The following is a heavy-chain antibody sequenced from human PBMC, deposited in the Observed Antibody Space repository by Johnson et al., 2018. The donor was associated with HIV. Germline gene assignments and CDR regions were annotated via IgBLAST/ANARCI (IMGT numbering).Heavy chain of an antibody. Sequence: VQLVESGGGLIQPGGSLRLSCAASGFTVSSHYMSWVRQAPGKGLEWVSVIYSGGSTYYADSVKGRFTISRDNSKNTLYLQMNSLRAEDTAVYYCAKDVGNYWPNAFDIWGQGTTVTVSS. CDR1: GFTVSSHY. CDR3: AKDVGNYWPNAFDI. V-gene: IGHV3-66*03. CDR2: IYSGGST. D-gene: IGHD3-22*01. J-gene: IGHJ3*02.